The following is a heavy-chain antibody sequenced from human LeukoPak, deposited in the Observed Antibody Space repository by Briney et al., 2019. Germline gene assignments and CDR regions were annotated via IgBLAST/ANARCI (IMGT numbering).Heavy chain of an antibody. V-gene: IGHV4-34*01. CDR3: ARCEPYYYDSSGYYTDAFDI. CDR1: GGSFSGYY. CDR2: INHSGST. D-gene: IGHD3-22*01. Sequence: SETLSLTCAVYGGSFSGYYWSWIRQPPGKGLEWIGEINHSGSTNYNPSLKSRVTISVDTSKNQFSLKLSSVTAADTAVYYCARCEPYYYDSSGYYTDAFDIWGQGTMVTVSS. J-gene: IGHJ3*02.